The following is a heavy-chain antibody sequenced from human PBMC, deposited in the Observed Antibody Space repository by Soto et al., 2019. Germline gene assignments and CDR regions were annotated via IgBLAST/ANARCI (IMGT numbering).Heavy chain of an antibody. J-gene: IGHJ4*02. CDR2: INHSGST. CDR1: GGSFSGYY. D-gene: IGHD2-15*01. CDR3: ARAGYCSGGSCYKSRRFDY. V-gene: IGHV4-34*01. Sequence: QVQLQQWGAGLLKPSETLSLTCAVYGGSFSGYYWSWIRQPPGKGLEWIGEINHSGSTNYNPSLKSRVTISVDTSKNQFSLKLSSVTAADTAVYYCARAGYCSGGSCYKSRRFDYWGQGTLVTVSS.